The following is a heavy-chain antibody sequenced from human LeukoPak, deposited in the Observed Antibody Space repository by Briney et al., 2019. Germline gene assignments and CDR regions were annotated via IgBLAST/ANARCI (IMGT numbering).Heavy chain of an antibody. CDR3: ARIVDIVAAAEGYFDY. Sequence: ASVKVSCKASGYTFTGYYMHWVRQAPGQGLEWMGWINPNSGGTNYAQKFQGRVAMTRDTSISTAYMELSRLRSDDTAVYYCARIVDIVAAAEGYFDYWAREPWSPSPQ. CDR2: INPNSGGT. CDR1: GYTFTGYY. D-gene: IGHD5-12*01. J-gene: IGHJ4*02. V-gene: IGHV1-2*02.